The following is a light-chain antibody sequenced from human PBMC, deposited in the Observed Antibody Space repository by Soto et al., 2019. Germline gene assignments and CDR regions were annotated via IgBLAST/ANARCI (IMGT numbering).Light chain of an antibody. Sequence: QSALTQPASGSGSPGQSSTLSCTGTHSDVGSYNLVSWYQQHPGKAPKVIIYEVSERPSGVSDRFSGSKSGNTASLMISGLQAEDEADYYCCSYAGSTTQTYVFGSGTKVTVL. CDR2: EVS. CDR3: CSYAGSTTQTYV. J-gene: IGLJ1*01. V-gene: IGLV2-23*02. CDR1: HSDVGSYNL.